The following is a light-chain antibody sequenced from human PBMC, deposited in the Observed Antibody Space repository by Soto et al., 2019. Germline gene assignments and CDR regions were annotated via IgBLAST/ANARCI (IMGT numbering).Light chain of an antibody. CDR1: SSDVGGYNY. CDR3: CSYAGSYTSVV. Sequence: QSALTQPRSVSGSPGQSVTISCTGTSSDVGGYNYVSWYQQHPGKAPKLMIYDVSKRPSGVPDRFSGSKSGNKASLTISGLQADDEADYGCCSYAGSYTSVVFGGGTKLTVL. J-gene: IGLJ2*01. V-gene: IGLV2-11*01. CDR2: DVS.